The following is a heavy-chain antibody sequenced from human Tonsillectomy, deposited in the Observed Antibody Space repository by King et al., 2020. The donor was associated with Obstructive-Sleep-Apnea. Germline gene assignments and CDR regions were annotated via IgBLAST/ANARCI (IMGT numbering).Heavy chain of an antibody. J-gene: IGHJ4*02. CDR2: SNHSGSP. CDR3: ARGLETTIFGVVVNFDY. Sequence: VQLQQWGAGLLKPSETLSLTCAVYGGSFSGYDWSWIRQPPGKGLEWIGESNHSGSPTYNPSLKRRVTLSVDTSKKQFSLKLSSVTAADTAVYYCARGLETTIFGVVVNFDYWGQGTLVTVSS. V-gene: IGHV4-34*01. D-gene: IGHD3-3*01. CDR1: GGSFSGYD.